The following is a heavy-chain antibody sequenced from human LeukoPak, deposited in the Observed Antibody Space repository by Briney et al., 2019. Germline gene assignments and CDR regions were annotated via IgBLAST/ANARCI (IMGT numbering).Heavy chain of an antibody. CDR3: ATDLPYGSSWNFDY. V-gene: IGHV1-24*01. CDR1: GYTLTELS. D-gene: IGHD6-13*01. CDR2: FDPEDGET. J-gene: IGHJ4*02. Sequence: ASVKVSCKVSGYTLTELSMHWVRQAPGKGLEWMGGFDPEDGETIYAQKFQGRVTMTEDTSTDTAYMELSSLRSEDTAVYYCATDLPYGSSWNFDYWGQGTLVTVSS.